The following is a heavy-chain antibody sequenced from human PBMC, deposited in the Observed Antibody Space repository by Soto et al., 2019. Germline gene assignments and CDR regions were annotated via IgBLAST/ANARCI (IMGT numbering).Heavy chain of an antibody. J-gene: IGHJ4*02. CDR3: ARSDHSYLMPYYDY. D-gene: IGHD2-2*01. Sequence: SETLSLTWTVSGGFINSYYWNWIRQPPGKGLEWIGFIYYNGDTKYNPSLKSRVTISVERSKNQFSLRLNSVPAAPTPVYYCARSDHSYLMPYYDYCRQGALVTVSS. CDR2: IYYNGDT. V-gene: IGHV4-59*01. CDR1: GGFINSYY.